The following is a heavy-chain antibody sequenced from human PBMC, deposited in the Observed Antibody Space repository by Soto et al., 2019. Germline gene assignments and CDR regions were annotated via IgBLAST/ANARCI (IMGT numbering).Heavy chain of an antibody. CDR3: ARETSYDFWSGPQTMDV. J-gene: IGHJ6*02. V-gene: IGHV3-33*01. CDR2: VHYDGTKK. Sequence: GGSLSLSCAPSGFTFSSYVMHWVRQAPGKGLEWVAVVHYDGTKKYYADSVRGRFTISRDNSENILYLQMNSLRPDDTAVYFCARETSYDFWSGPQTMDVWGQGTTVTVSS. CDR1: GFTFSSYV. D-gene: IGHD3-3*01.